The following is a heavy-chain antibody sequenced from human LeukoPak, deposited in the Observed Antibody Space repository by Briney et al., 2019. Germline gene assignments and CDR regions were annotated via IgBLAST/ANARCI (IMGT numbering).Heavy chain of an antibody. J-gene: IGHJ4*02. D-gene: IGHD3-3*01. CDR2: TSYDGRNH. CDR1: GITFRSYG. V-gene: IGHV3-33*01. Sequence: GGSLRLSCAASGITFRSYGMHWVRQAPGKGLEWVAVTSYDGRNHYYADSVKGRFTIYRDNSKNTLYLQMNSLRAEDTAFYYCARDLGWRSGYYTDYWGQGTLVTVSS. CDR3: ARDLGWRSGYYTDY.